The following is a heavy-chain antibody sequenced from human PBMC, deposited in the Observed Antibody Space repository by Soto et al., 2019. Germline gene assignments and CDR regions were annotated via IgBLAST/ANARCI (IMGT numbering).Heavy chain of an antibody. D-gene: IGHD2-8*01. Sequence: GGSLRLSCAASGFTFSSYWMSWVRQAPGKGLEWVANINQDGSEKYYVDSVKGRFTISRDNAKNSLYLQMNSLRAEDTAVYYCAREPVTNSGRAFDIWGQGTMVTVSS. V-gene: IGHV3-7*01. J-gene: IGHJ3*02. CDR1: GFTFSSYW. CDR2: INQDGSEK. CDR3: AREPVTNSGRAFDI.